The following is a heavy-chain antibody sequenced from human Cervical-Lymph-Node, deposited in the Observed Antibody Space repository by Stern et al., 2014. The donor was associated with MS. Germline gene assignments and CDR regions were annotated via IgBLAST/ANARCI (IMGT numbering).Heavy chain of an antibody. D-gene: IGHD5-12*01. CDR2: INTNTGSP. Sequence: MQLVESGSELKKPGASVTVSCKASGYTFSNYVLNWVRQAPGQRLEWMGWINTNTGSPTYAQDFTGRFVFSLDTSASTAYLQINNLQAADTAVYYCAREEHSGYDFEHWGQGTLVTVSS. CDR3: AREEHSGYDFEH. J-gene: IGHJ4*02. CDR1: GYTFSNYV. V-gene: IGHV7-4-1*02.